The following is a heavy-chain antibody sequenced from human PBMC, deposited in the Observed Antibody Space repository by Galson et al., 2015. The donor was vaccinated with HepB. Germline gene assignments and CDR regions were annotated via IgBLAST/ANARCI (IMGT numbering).Heavy chain of an antibody. CDR1: GFTFSRYG. Sequence: SLRLSCAVSGFTFSRYGLSWVRQAPGKGLEWVSGTSGSGGSTYYGDSVKGRFTISRDKSKNTLYLQMNSLRADDTAVYYCAIAYEMDTLFLGYDAFDIRGQGTMVTVSS. V-gene: IGHV3-23*01. J-gene: IGHJ3*02. CDR3: AIAYEMDTLFLGYDAFDI. D-gene: IGHD5-24*01. CDR2: TSGSGGST.